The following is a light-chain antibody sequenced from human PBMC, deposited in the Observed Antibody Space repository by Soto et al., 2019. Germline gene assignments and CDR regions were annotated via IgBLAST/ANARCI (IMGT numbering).Light chain of an antibody. CDR1: SSNIGSNT. CDR2: SDS. V-gene: IGLV1-44*01. CDR3: ATWDDSLNGLVA. J-gene: IGLJ2*01. Sequence: QSVLTQPPSASGTPGQRVTISCSGSSSNIGSNTVNWYQQLPRTAPKLLIYSDSERPSGIPDRFSGSKSGASASLAINGLQSEDEADYYCATWDDSLNGLVAFGGGTKLTVL.